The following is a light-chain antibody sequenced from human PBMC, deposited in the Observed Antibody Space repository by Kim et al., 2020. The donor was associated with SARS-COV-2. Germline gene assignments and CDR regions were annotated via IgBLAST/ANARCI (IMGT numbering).Light chain of an antibody. CDR3: AAWDDSLNGVV. V-gene: IGLV1-44*01. Sequence: QSVLTQPPSASGTPGQRVTISCSGSSLNIGSHSVNWYQQLPGTAPKLLIYNNNQRPSGVLDRFSGSKSGTSASLAISGLQSEDEADYYSAAWDDSLNGVVFGGGTQLTVL. CDR2: NNN. CDR1: SLNIGSHS. J-gene: IGLJ2*01.